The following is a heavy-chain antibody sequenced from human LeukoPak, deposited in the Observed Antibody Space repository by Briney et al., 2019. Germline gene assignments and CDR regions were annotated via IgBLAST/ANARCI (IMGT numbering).Heavy chain of an antibody. CDR2: INPNSGGT. V-gene: IGHV1-2*02. CDR3: AIGGGGGEYYDILTGYY. Sequence: ASVKVSCKASGYTFTGYYMHWVRQAPGQGREGMGWINPNSGGTNYAQKFQGRVTMTRDTSISTAYMELSRLRSDDTAVYYCAIGGGGGEYYDILTGYYWGQGTLVTVSS. J-gene: IGHJ4*02. D-gene: IGHD3-9*01. CDR1: GYTFTGYY.